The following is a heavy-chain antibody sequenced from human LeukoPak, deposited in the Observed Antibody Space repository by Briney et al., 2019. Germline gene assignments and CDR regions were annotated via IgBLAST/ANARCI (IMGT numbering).Heavy chain of an antibody. J-gene: IGHJ4*02. CDR1: RFTFSSYA. CDR3: AKFRYYYGSGSYFDY. CDR2: ISGSGGST. V-gene: IGHV3-23*01. Sequence: GGSLRLSCAASRFTFSSYAMSWVRQAPGKGLEWVSAISGSGGSTYYADSVKGRFTISRDNSKNTLYLQMNSLRAEDTAVYYCAKFRYYYGSGSYFDYWGQGTLVTVSS. D-gene: IGHD3-10*01.